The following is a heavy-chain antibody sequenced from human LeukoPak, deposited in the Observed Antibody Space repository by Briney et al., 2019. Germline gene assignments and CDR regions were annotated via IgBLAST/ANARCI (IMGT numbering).Heavy chain of an antibody. J-gene: IGHJ4*02. Sequence: GGSLRLSCAASGFTFDDYAMHWVRQAPGKGLEWVSLISGDGGSTYYADSVKGRFPISRDNSKNSLYLQINSLRTEDTALYYCAKGDGYNIGYWGQGTLVTVSS. CDR1: GFTFDDYA. CDR2: ISGDGGST. V-gene: IGHV3-43*02. D-gene: IGHD5-24*01. CDR3: AKGDGYNIGY.